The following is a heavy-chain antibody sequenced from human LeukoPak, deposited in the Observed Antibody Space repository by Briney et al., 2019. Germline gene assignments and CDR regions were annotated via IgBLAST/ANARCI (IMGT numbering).Heavy chain of an antibody. CDR1: GGSFSGYY. Sequence: PSETLSLTCAVYGGSFSGYYWSWIRQPPGKGLEWIGEINHSGSTNYNPSLKSRVTISVDTSKNQFSLKLSSVTAADTAVYYCARSRPQLFEVVPAAIRSWFDPWGQGTLVTVSS. CDR2: INHSGST. V-gene: IGHV4-34*01. D-gene: IGHD2-2*02. CDR3: ARSRPQLFEVVPAAIRSWFDP. J-gene: IGHJ5*02.